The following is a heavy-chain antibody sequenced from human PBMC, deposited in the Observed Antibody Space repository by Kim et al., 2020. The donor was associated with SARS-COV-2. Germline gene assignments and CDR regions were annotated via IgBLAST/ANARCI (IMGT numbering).Heavy chain of an antibody. D-gene: IGHD4-17*01. J-gene: IGHJ4*02. Sequence: TNYNPSLKSRVTISVDTSKNQFSLNLNSVTAADTAVYYCAKVTTMNYPSDYWGQGTLVTVSS. V-gene: IGHV4-34*01. CDR2: T. CDR3: AKVTTMNYPSDY.